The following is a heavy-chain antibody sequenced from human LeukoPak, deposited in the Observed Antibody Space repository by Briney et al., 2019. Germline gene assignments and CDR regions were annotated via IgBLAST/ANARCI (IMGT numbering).Heavy chain of an antibody. J-gene: IGHJ4*02. CDR1: GYTFTNHD. CDR2: MNPNSGNT. CDR3: ARGGDSSGYPLGPGNL. Sequence: GASVKVSCKSSGYTFTNHDINWVRQATGQGLEWMGWMNPNSGNTGYAQKFQGRVTMTRSTSISTAYLELSSLRSEDTAVYYCARGGDSSGYPLGPGNLWGQGTLVTVSS. V-gene: IGHV1-8*01. D-gene: IGHD3-22*01.